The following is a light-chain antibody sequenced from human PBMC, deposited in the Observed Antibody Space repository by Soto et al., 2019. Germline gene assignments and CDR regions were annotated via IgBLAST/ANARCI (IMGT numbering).Light chain of an antibody. CDR1: SSDVGGYDY. V-gene: IGLV2-14*01. Sequence: QSVLTQPASVSGSPGQSITISFTGTSSDVGGYDYVSWYQQNPGKAPKLMIYEVSKRPSGVSKRFSGSKSGNTASLTISGLQAEDEGDYYCMSYTGSSGRIFGTGTKVTVL. CDR3: MSYTGSSGRI. J-gene: IGLJ1*01. CDR2: EVS.